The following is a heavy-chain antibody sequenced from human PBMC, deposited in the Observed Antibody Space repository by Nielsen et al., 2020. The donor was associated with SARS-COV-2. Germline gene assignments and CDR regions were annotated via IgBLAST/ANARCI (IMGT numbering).Heavy chain of an antibody. J-gene: IGHJ4*02. Sequence: SVKVSCKASGGTFSGYAVNWVRQAPGQGLEWMGRVIPVLGTANYAQEFQDRVTISADKSTSAAYMDLSSLRSEDTALYYCATNYYDGSAYYYDPLGFDYWGQGTLVTVSS. CDR3: ATNYYDGSAYYYDPLGFDY. CDR2: VIPVLGTA. D-gene: IGHD3-22*01. V-gene: IGHV1-69*04. CDR1: GGTFSGYA.